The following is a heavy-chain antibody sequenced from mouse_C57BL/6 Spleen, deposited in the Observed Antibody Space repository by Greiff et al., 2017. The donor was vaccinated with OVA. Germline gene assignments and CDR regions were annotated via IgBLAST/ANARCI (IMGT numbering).Heavy chain of an antibody. CDR2: ICPGSGRT. CDR3: DRWADRSNDAMDY. CDR1: GYTFTSYW. Sequence: VQLQQPGAELVKPGASVKMSCKASGYTFTSYWITWVKQRPGQGLEWIGDICPGSGRTNYNEKFKSKATLTVDPSSSTASLQLSSLTSEDSAVYDCDRWADRSNDAMDYWGKGTSVTVSS. D-gene: IGHD1-1*01. J-gene: IGHJ4*01. V-gene: IGHV1-55*01.